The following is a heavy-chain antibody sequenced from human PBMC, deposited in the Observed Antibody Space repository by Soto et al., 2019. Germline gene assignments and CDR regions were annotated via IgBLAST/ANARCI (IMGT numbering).Heavy chain of an antibody. CDR3: AREAYDSSGYYYVDYYYGMDV. Sequence: QVQLVESGGGVVQPGRSLRLSCAASGFTFSSYGMHWVRQAPGTGLVWVADIWYDGSNKYYADSVKGRFTISRDNSKNTLYLQMNSLRSADTAVYYCAREAYDSSGYYYVDYYYGMDVWGQGTTVTVSS. J-gene: IGHJ6*02. D-gene: IGHD3-22*01. CDR2: IWYDGSNK. V-gene: IGHV3-33*01. CDR1: GFTFSSYG.